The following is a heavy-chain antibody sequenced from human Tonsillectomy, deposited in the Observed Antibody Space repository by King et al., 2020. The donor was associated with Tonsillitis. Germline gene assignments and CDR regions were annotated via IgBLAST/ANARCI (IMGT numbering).Heavy chain of an antibody. J-gene: IGHJ3*01. Sequence: QLQESGPGLVKPSETLSLTCTVSGDSITSSFYYWGWLRQPPGKGLEWIGSIYYGLNTYYSPSLKSRVTISADKSKNQFSLRLTSVTAADTAVYFCAKQGSLVPAAYDPFDVWVQGTLVAVSA. CDR1: GDSITSSFYY. V-gene: IGHV4-39*01. D-gene: IGHD2-2*01. CDR2: IYYGLNT. CDR3: AKQGSLVPAAYDPFDV.